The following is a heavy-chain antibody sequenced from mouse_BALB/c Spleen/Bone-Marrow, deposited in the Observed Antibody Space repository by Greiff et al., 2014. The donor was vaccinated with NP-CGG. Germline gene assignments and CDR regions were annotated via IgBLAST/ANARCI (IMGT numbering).Heavy chain of an antibody. D-gene: IGHD2-2*01. J-gene: IGHJ4*01. CDR1: GYTFTNYW. CDR3: AARLSHLAMDY. V-gene: IGHV1S81*02. Sequence: QVQLQQPGAELVKPGASLKLSCKASGYTFTNYWIHWVKQRPGQGLEWIGEINPSNGRTNYNEKFKTKATLTVDKSSSTAYMQLSSQTSEDSAVNYCAARLSHLAMDYWGQGTSVTVSS. CDR2: INPSNGRT.